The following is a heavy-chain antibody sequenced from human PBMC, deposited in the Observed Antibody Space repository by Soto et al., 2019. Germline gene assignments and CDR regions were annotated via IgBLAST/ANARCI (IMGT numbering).Heavy chain of an antibody. CDR3: ASLIVSDDAFDI. CDR1: GYTFTSYY. D-gene: IGHD2-15*01. Sequence: QVQLVQSGAEVKKPGASVKVSCKASGYTFTSYYMHWVRQAPGQGLEWMGIINPSGGSTSYAQKFQGRVTMTRDTSTSTVYMELSSLRSEDTAVYYCASLIVSDDAFDIWGQGTMVTVSS. CDR2: INPSGGST. J-gene: IGHJ3*02. V-gene: IGHV1-46*01.